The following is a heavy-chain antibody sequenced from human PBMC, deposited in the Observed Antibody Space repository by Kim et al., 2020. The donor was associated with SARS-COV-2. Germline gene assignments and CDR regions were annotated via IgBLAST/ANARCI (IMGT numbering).Heavy chain of an antibody. D-gene: IGHD1-26*01. CDR2: ISGSGGST. Sequence: GGSLRLSCAASGFTFSNYAMSWVRQAPGKGLEWVSAISGSGGSTYYADSVKGRFTISRDNSKNTLYLQMSSLRAEDTALYYCAKDVRGATPPLDMDVWGQGTTVTVSS. CDR3: AKDVRGATPPLDMDV. CDR1: GFTFSNYA. V-gene: IGHV3-23*01. J-gene: IGHJ6*02.